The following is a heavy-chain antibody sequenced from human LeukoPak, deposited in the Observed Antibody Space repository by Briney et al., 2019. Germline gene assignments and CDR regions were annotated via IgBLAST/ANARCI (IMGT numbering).Heavy chain of an antibody. CDR1: GFTFSSYS. D-gene: IGHD6-19*01. Sequence: GRSLRLSCAASGFTFSSYSMNWVRQAPGKGLEWISYTSSRSSTIYYADSVKGRFSISRDNAENSLYLQMNSLRAEDTAVYYCARDRSVVAGRYYFDYWGQGTLVTVSS. V-gene: IGHV3-48*04. CDR2: TSSRSSTI. J-gene: IGHJ4*02. CDR3: ARDRSVVAGRYYFDY.